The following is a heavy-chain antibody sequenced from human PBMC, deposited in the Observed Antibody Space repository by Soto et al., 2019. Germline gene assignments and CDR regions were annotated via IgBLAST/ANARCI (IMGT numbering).Heavy chain of an antibody. J-gene: IGHJ4*02. V-gene: IGHV3-23*01. CDR3: AKVVGITIFGVVTISYFDY. CDR2: ISGSGGST. D-gene: IGHD3-3*01. Sequence: PGGSLRLSCAASGFTFSSYAMSWVRQAPGKGLEWVSAISGSGGSTHYADSVKGRFTISRDNSKNTLYLQMNSLRAEDTAVYYCAKVVGITIFGVVTISYFDYWGQGTLVTVS. CDR1: GFTFSSYA.